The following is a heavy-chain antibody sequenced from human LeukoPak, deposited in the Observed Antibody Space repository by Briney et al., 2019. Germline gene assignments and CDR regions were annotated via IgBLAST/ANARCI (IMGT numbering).Heavy chain of an antibody. CDR2: IYYSGTT. CDR1: GGSISSSPYY. J-gene: IGHJ4*02. V-gene: IGHV4-39*07. CDR3: ARGRNY. Sequence: SETLSLTCTVSGGSISSSPYYWGWIRQPPGKGLEWIGSIYYSGTTHYNPSLESRVTISVDTSKNQFSLKLSSVTAADTAVYYCARGRNYWGQGTLVTVSS.